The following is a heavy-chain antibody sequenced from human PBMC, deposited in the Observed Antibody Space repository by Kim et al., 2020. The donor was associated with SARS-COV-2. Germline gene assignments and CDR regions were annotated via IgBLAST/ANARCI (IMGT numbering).Heavy chain of an antibody. Sequence: ASVKVSCKASGYTFTSYSLSWVRQAPGQGLEWMGWISPSIGNTNFAQKLQGRVTMTTDTSTSTAYMELRSLRSDDTAVYYCAISSLPYSPDPRFDDWGQGSLVTVSS. V-gene: IGHV1-18*01. D-gene: IGHD3-9*01. CDR3: AISSLPYSPDPRFDD. CDR1: GYTFTSYS. CDR2: ISPSIGNT. J-gene: IGHJ4*02.